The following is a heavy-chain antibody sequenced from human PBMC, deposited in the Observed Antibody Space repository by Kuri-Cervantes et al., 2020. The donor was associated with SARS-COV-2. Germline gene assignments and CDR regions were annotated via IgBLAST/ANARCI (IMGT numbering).Heavy chain of an antibody. CDR1: GFTFSSYS. CDR2: ISSSGSYM. J-gene: IGHJ6*03. V-gene: IGHV3-21*01. D-gene: IGHD4-11*01. Sequence: GGSLRLSCAASGFTFSSYSMNWVHQAPGKGLEWVSSISSSGSYMYYADSVKGRFTISRDSAKNSVYLQMNSLRGEDTAVYCCARDFPPTYSLLPLYYYYYMDVWGKGTTVTVSS. CDR3: ARDFPPTYSLLPLYYYYYMDV.